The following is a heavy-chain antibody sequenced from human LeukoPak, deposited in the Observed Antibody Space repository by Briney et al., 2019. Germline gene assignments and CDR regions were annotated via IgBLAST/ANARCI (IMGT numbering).Heavy chain of an antibody. D-gene: IGHD1-7*01. Sequence: ASVKVSGKASGYTFTSYDINWVRQATGQGLEWMGWMNPNSGNTGYAQKFQGRVTITRNTSISTAYMELSSLRAEDTAVYYCAKDERNWNYNLASQTYDWGQGTLVTVSS. CDR3: AKDERNWNYNLASQTYD. V-gene: IGHV1-8*03. CDR2: MNPNSGNT. J-gene: IGHJ4*02. CDR1: GYTFTSYD.